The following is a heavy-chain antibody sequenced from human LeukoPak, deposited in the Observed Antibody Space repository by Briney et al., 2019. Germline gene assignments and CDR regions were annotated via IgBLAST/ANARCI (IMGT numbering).Heavy chain of an antibody. Sequence: SETLSLTCAVSGYSVSSGYYWGWIRQPPGRGLEWIGSIYYSGSTYYNPSIRSRVTISMDTSKNQFSLRLNSVTAADTALYYCARRIVVVPAAIRNGDAFDIWGQGTMVTVSS. J-gene: IGHJ3*02. D-gene: IGHD2-2*01. V-gene: IGHV4-38-2*01. CDR1: GYSVSSGYY. CDR3: ARRIVVVPAAIRNGDAFDI. CDR2: IYYSGST.